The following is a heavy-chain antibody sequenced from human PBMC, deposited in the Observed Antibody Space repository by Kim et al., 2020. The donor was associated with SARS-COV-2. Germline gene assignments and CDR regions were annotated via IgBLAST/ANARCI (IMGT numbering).Heavy chain of an antibody. Sequence: SETLSLTCAVSGGSISSSNWWSWVRQPPGKGLEWIGEIYHSGSTNYNPSLKSRVTISVDKSKNQFSLKLSSVTAADTAVYYCARVGRVPAAPRGQLLNAFDIWGQGTMVTVSS. V-gene: IGHV4-4*02. J-gene: IGHJ3*02. D-gene: IGHD2-2*01. CDR2: IYHSGST. CDR3: ARVGRVPAAPRGQLLNAFDI. CDR1: GGSISSSNW.